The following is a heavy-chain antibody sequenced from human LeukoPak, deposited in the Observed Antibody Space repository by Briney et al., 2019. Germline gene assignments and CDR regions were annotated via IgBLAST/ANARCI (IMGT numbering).Heavy chain of an antibody. CDR3: AREYDRDAFDI. Sequence: ASVKVSCKASGGTFSSYAISWVRQAPGQGLEWMGGIIPIFGTANYAQKFQGRVTITTDESTSTAYMELSSLRPEDTAVYYCAREYDRDAFDIWGQGTMVTVSS. CDR1: GGTFSSYA. CDR2: IIPIFGTA. D-gene: IGHD3-22*01. V-gene: IGHV1-69*05. J-gene: IGHJ3*02.